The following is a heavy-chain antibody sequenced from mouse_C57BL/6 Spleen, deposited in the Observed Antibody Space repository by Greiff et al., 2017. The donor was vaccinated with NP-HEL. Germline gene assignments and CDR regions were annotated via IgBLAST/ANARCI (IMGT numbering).Heavy chain of an antibody. D-gene: IGHD1-1*01. CDR1: GFTFSSYA. Sequence: DVMLVESGGGLVKPGGSLKLSCAASGFTFSSYAMSWVRQTPEKRLEWVATISDGGSYTYYPDNVKGRFTISRDNAKNKLYLQLSHLKSEDTAMYYCARDHGSSYLSYYYAMDYWGQGTSVTVSS. CDR2: ISDGGSYT. CDR3: ARDHGSSYLSYYYAMDY. V-gene: IGHV5-4*01. J-gene: IGHJ4*01.